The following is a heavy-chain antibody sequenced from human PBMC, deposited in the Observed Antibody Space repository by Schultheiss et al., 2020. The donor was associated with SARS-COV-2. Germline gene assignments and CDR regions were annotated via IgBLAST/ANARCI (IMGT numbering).Heavy chain of an antibody. D-gene: IGHD5-12*01. V-gene: IGHV3-30*04. Sequence: GGSLRLSCSASGFTFSSYAMHWVRQAPGKGLEWLAVISYDGTNKYYTDSVKGRFTISRDNAKNSLYLQMNSLRAEDTAVYYCARGGLVFIVASIEGNGMDVWGQGTTVTVSS. J-gene: IGHJ6*02. CDR1: GFTFSSYA. CDR2: ISYDGTNK. CDR3: ARGGLVFIVASIEGNGMDV.